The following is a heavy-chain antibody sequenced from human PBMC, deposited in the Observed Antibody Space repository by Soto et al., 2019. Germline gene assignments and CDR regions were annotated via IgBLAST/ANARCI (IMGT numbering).Heavy chain of an antibody. V-gene: IGHV3-7*03. CDR3: ARDFATHCSGSTCYPYAY. CDR1: GFTFNTFW. Sequence: HPGGSLRLSCAASGFTFNTFWMSWVRQSPGKGLEWVANIKHDGSETYYVDSVKGRFTISRDNAKNSLFLQMNTLRTEDTAVYYGARDFATHCSGSTCYPYAYWGQGALVTVSS. J-gene: IGHJ4*02. D-gene: IGHD2-15*01. CDR2: IKHDGSET.